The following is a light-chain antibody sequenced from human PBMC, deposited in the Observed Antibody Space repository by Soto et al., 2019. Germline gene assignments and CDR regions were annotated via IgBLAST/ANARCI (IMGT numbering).Light chain of an antibody. CDR3: MQALQTPV. CDR1: QSLLHSNGYNY. CDR2: LGS. J-gene: IGKJ4*01. Sequence: DIVMTQSPLSLPVTPGEPASISCRSSQSLLHSNGYNYLDWYLQKPGQSPQLLIYLGSNRASGVPDRISGSGSGTDFTLKISRVEAEDVGVYYCMQALQTPVFGGGTKVEIQ. V-gene: IGKV2-28*01.